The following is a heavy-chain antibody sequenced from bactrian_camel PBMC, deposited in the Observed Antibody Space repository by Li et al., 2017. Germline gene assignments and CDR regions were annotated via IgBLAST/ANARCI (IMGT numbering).Heavy chain of an antibody. Sequence: VQLVESGGGSVQAGGSLRLSCAAHEYLFTSYCMAWFRQAPGKEREGVAYIHVANPRTYYTDLAKGRFTIPQDLARNMVYLQMNNLEPDDTAMYYCAGEVKLGWGDCNDGPGEYIYWGQGTQVTVS. D-gene: IGHD5*01. V-gene: IGHV3S35*01. CDR2: IHVANPRT. CDR1: EYLFTSYC. CDR3: AGEVKLGWGDCNDGPGEYIY. J-gene: IGHJ4*01.